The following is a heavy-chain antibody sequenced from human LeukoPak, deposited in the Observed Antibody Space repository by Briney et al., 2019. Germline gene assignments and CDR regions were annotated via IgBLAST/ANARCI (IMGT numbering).Heavy chain of an antibody. CDR3: ARDHCVSSGCYEDYYYGMDV. CDR2: INPNSGGT. CDR1: GYTFTDYY. V-gene: IGHV1-2*02. D-gene: IGHD6-25*01. Sequence: GASVTVSFTASGYTFTDYYMQWVRQAPGQGLEWMGWINPNSGGTNYAKKFQGRVTMTRDTSISKDYMELSRLRSDDTAVYFCARDHCVSSGCYEDYYYGMDVWGRGTTVTVSS. J-gene: IGHJ6*02.